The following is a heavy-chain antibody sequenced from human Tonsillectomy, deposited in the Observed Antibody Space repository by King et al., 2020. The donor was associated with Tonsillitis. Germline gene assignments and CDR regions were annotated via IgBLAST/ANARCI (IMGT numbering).Heavy chain of an antibody. CDR1: GFTFSNYW. CDR3: ARGGSGWYGRVDY. V-gene: IGHV3-74*01. CDR2: MNSDGSST. Sequence: VQLVESGGGLVQPGGSLRLSCAASGFTFSNYWVHWVRQAPGKGLVWVSRMNSDGSSTTYADSVKGGFTISRDNAKNTRYLQMNSLRAEDTAVYYCARGGSGWYGRVDYWGQGTLVTVSS. J-gene: IGHJ4*02. D-gene: IGHD6-19*01.